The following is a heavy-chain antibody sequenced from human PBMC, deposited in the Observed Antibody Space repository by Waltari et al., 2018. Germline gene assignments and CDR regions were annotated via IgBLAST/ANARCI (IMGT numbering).Heavy chain of an antibody. CDR1: GYTFTGYY. CDR3: ARGGRVYCSSTSCYNVNWFDP. CDR2: INPNSGGT. J-gene: IGHJ5*02. Sequence: QVQLVQSGAEVKKPGASVKVSCKASGYTFTGYYMHWVRQAPGQGLEWMGWINPNSGGTNYAQKFQGRVTMTRDTSISTAYMELSRLRSDDTAVYYCARGGRVYCSSTSCYNVNWFDPWGQGTLVTVSS. V-gene: IGHV1-2*02. D-gene: IGHD2-2*02.